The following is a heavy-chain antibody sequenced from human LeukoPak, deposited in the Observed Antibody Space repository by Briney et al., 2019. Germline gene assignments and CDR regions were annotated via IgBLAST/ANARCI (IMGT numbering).Heavy chain of an antibody. V-gene: IGHV3-74*01. CDR2: INSDGSSI. CDR1: GFTFSSYW. Sequence: PGGSLRLSCVASGFTFSSYWMHWVRQAPGKGLVWVSRINSDGSSIRYADSVKGRFTISRDNAKNTLYLQMNSLRAEDTAVYYCARVNDILTGYYLGGAFDPWGQGTLVTVSS. CDR3: ARVNDILTGYYLGGAFDP. J-gene: IGHJ5*02. D-gene: IGHD3-9*01.